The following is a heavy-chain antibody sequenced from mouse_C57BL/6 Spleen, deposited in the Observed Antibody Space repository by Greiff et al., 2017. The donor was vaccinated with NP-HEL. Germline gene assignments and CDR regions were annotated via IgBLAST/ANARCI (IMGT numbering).Heavy chain of an antibody. CDR1: GFTFSDYG. J-gene: IGHJ4*01. CDR2: ISSGSSTI. V-gene: IGHV5-17*01. CDR3: ARPGLYYYCKEAMGY. D-gene: IGHD1-1*01. Sequence: EVHLVESGGGLVKPGGSLKLSCAASGFTFSDYGMPWVRQAPETGLEWVAYISSGSSTIYYAETVKGRFTISRDNANITLFLQMTSLRSEDTAMYYCARPGLYYYCKEAMGYWGHGASVTVSS.